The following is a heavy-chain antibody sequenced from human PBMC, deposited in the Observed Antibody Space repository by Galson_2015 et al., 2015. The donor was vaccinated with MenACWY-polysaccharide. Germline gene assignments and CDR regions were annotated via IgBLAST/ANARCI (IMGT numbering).Heavy chain of an antibody. CDR3: TRDNNNYGGY. J-gene: IGHJ4*02. CDR1: GGSISRSSPY. CDR2: AHYSGNT. Sequence: ETLSLTCTVSGGSISRSSPYWGWIRQSPGKGLEWIGYAHYSGNTNYSPSLKSRVTMSVDTSKNQFSLNLSSVTAADTAVYYCTRDNNNYGGYWGQGTLVTVSS. V-gene: IGHV4-61*01. D-gene: IGHD4-11*01.